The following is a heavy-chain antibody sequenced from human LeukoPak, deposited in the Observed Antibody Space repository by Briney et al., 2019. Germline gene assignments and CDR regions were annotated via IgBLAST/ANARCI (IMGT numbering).Heavy chain of an antibody. J-gene: IGHJ4*02. Sequence: PGGSLRLSCAASGFNFQIYAMHWVRQAPGKGLEWVAIISYGGDNKYYADSVKGRFTISRDNSKSMLYLQMNGLRPEDTAVYYCSRDGPRDYDILTAHDYWGQGTVVSLSS. CDR3: SRDGPRDYDILTAHDY. D-gene: IGHD3-9*01. CDR1: GFNFQIYA. CDR2: ISYGGDNK. V-gene: IGHV3-30*04.